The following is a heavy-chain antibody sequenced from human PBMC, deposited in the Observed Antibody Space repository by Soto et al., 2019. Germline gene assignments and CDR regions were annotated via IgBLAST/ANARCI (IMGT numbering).Heavy chain of an antibody. J-gene: IGHJ4*02. D-gene: IGHD3-10*02. CDR1: GGSISTYY. V-gene: IGHV4-59*01. CDR3: ARSGMFGESGYFDY. CDR2: IYYSGNT. Sequence: PSETLSLTCTVSGGSISTYYWSWIRQPPGKGLEWIGNIYYSGNTNYNPSLKSRVTISVDTSKNQFSLRLSSVTAADTAVYYCARSGMFGESGYFDYWGQGTLVTVSS.